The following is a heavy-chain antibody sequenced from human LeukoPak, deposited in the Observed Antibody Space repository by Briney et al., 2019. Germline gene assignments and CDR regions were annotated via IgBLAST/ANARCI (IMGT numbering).Heavy chain of an antibody. CDR2: IKQDGSEK. J-gene: IGHJ4*02. CDR3: ARGVRGVRPEVRSGGY. D-gene: IGHD3-10*01. CDR1: GFTFSSYW. Sequence: GGSLRLSCAASGFTFSSYWMSWVRQAPGKGLEWVANIKQDGSEKYYVDSVKGRFTISRDNAKNSLYLQMNSLRAEDTAVYYCARGVRGVRPEVRSGGYWGQGTLVTVSS. V-gene: IGHV3-7*03.